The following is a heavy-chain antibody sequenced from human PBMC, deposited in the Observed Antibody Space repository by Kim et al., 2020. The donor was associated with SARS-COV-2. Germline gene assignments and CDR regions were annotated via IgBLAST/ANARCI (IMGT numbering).Heavy chain of an antibody. J-gene: IGHJ4*02. CDR2: INSNGGNT. CDR3: VKARDGYNLGDY. CDR1: GFSFSNYA. D-gene: IGHD5-12*01. Sequence: GGSLRLSCLASGFSFSNYAMNWVRQAPGKGLEYVSIINSNGGNTFYADSVKGRFTISRDNSKNTLSLQMSSLRAEDTAVYYCVKARDGYNLGDYWGQGILVTVSS. V-gene: IGHV3-64D*09.